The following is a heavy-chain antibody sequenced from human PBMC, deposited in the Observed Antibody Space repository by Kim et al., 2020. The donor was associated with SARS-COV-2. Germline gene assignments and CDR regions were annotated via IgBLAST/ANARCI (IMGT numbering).Heavy chain of an antibody. CDR3: ARHVLTSGKGLDY. J-gene: IGHJ4*02. Sequence: SETLSLTCTVSGGSISSSSYYWGWIRQPPGKGLEWIGSIYYSGSTYYNPSLKSRVTISVDTSKNQFSLKLSSVTAADTAVYYCARHVLTSGKGLDYWGQGTLVTVSS. CDR1: GGSISSSSYY. V-gene: IGHV4-39*01. D-gene: IGHD3-10*01. CDR2: IYYSGST.